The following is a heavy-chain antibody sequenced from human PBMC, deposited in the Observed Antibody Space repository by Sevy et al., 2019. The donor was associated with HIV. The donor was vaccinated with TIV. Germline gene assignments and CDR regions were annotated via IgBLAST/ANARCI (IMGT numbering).Heavy chain of an antibody. CDR1: GGSITSDY. J-gene: IGHJ4*02. CDR3: AGGYTQTPAFDY. D-gene: IGHD1-26*01. V-gene: IGHV4-59*01. Sequence: WETLSLTCTVSGGSITSDYWSWTRQPPGKGLEWIGYLFYSGSTNDSPSLKSRVTISVDTSKSQFSLKLSSVTAADTAVYYCAGGYTQTPAFDYWGQGTLVTVSS. CDR2: LFYSGST.